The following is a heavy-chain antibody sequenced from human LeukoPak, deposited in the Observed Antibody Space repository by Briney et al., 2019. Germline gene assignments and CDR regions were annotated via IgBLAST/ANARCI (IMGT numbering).Heavy chain of an antibody. CDR2: INPNSGGT. Sequence: VASVKVSCKASGYTFTGYYMHWVRQAPGQGLEWMGWINPNSGGTNYAQKFQGRVTMTRNTSISTAYMELSSLRSEDTAVYYCARGDVLMVYARGGYYYYGMDVWGQGTTVTVSS. CDR3: ARGDVLMVYARGGYYYYGMDV. J-gene: IGHJ6*02. D-gene: IGHD2-8*01. V-gene: IGHV1-2*02. CDR1: GYTFTGYY.